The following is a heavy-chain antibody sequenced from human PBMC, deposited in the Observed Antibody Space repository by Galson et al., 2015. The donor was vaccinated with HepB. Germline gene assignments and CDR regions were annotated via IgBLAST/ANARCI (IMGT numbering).Heavy chain of an antibody. CDR1: GFTFSNAW. V-gene: IGHV3-15*01. J-gene: IGHJ6*02. CDR3: TTGGVVKSYYYYGMDV. Sequence: SLRLSCAASGFTFSNAWMSWVRQAPGKGLEWVGRIKSKTDGGTTDYAAPVKGRFTISRDDSKNTLYLQMNSLKTEDTAVYYCTTGGVVKSYYYYGMDVWGQGTTVTVSS. CDR2: IKSKTDGGTT. D-gene: IGHD2-21*01.